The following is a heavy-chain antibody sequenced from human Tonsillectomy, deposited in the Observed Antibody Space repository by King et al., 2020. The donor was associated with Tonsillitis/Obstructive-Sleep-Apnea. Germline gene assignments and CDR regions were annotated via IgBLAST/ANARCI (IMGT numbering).Heavy chain of an antibody. CDR1: GGSFSGYY. J-gene: IGHJ3*02. V-gene: IGHV4-34*01. CDR2: INHSGST. CDR3: ARGRVVVVPAALRGAFDI. Sequence: VQLQQWGAGLLKPSETLSLTCAVYGGSFSGYYWSWLRQPPGKGLEWIGEINHSGSTNYNPSLKSRVTISVDTSKNQFSLKLSSVTAADTAVYYCARGRVVVVPAALRGAFDIWGQGTMVTVSS. D-gene: IGHD2-2*01.